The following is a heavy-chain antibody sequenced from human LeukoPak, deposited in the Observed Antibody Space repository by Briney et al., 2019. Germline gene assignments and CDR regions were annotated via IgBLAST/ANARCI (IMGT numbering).Heavy chain of an antibody. CDR2: IYYSGST. CDR1: GGSISSYY. Sequence: PSETLSLTCTVSGGSISSYYWSWIRQPPGKGLEWIGYIYYSGSTNYNPSLKSRVTISVDTSKNQFSLKLSSVTAADTAVYYCARAPDYGGYYFDYWGQGTLVTVSS. V-gene: IGHV4-59*01. J-gene: IGHJ4*02. D-gene: IGHD4-23*01. CDR3: ARAPDYGGYYFDY.